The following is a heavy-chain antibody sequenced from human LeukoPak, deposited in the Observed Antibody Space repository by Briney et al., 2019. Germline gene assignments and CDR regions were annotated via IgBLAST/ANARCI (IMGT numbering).Heavy chain of an antibody. V-gene: IGHV1-46*01. CDR3: ARDSVVVAATPRLYYYYYYMDV. CDR1: GYAFTSYY. J-gene: IGHJ6*03. Sequence: GASVKVSCKASGYAFTSYYMHWVRQAPGQGLEWMGIINPIGGSTSYAQKFQGRVTMTRDTSTSTVYTELSSLRSEDTAVYYCARDSVVVAATPRLYYYYYYMDVWGKGTTVTVSS. D-gene: IGHD2-15*01. CDR2: INPIGGST.